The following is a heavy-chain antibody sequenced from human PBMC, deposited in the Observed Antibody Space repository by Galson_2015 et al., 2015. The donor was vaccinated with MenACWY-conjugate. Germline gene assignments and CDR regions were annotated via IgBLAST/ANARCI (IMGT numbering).Heavy chain of an antibody. CDR2: IRSKAYGGTT. CDR1: GFTFGDYA. Sequence: SLRLSCAASGFTFGDYAMSWFRQAPGKGLEWVGFIRSKAYGGTTEYAASVKGRFTISRDDSKSIAYLQMNSLKTEDTAVYYCTREPTPGDDYVWGSYRYTYFDYWGQGTLVTVSS. D-gene: IGHD3-16*02. V-gene: IGHV3-49*03. CDR3: TREPTPGDDYVWGSYRYTYFDY. J-gene: IGHJ4*02.